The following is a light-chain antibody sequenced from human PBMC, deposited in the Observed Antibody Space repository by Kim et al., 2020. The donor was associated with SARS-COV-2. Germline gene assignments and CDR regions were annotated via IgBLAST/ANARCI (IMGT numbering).Light chain of an antibody. CDR2: WAS. Sequence: ANINCKSSQSILQTSINLRLLDWYQQKPRQPPKLLLYWASTRESGVPDRFSGSGSGTDFTLTINNVQADDVAVYYCQQHYSTHQGFGQGTRLEIK. CDR3: QQHYSTHQG. CDR1: QSILQTSINLRL. J-gene: IGKJ5*01. V-gene: IGKV4-1*01.